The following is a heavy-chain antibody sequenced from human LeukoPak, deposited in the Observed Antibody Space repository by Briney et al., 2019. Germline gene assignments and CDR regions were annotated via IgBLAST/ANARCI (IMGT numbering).Heavy chain of an antibody. D-gene: IGHD1-20*01. Sequence: GESLKISCKGSGYSFTSYWIGWVRQMPGKGLEWMAIIYPGDSDTRYGPSFQGQVAISADKSISTAYLQWSSLKASDTAMYYCARLSYNWSPFDYWGQGTLVTVSS. CDR3: ARLSYNWSPFDY. J-gene: IGHJ4*02. CDR2: IYPGDSDT. V-gene: IGHV5-51*01. CDR1: GYSFTSYW.